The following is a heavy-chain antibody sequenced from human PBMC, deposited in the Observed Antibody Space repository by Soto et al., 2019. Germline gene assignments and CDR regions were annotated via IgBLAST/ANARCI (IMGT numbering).Heavy chain of an antibody. CDR3: ARGDCSGGSCYSVDI. Sequence: GTLCLTCEVSGGSISICSRWSWVRQPPGKGLEWIGEIYHSGSTNYNPSLKSRVTISVDKSKNQFSLKLSSVTAADTAVYYCARGDCSGGSCYSVDIWGQGTMVT. V-gene: IGHV4-4*02. D-gene: IGHD2-15*01. CDR2: IYHSGST. CDR1: GGSISICSR. J-gene: IGHJ3*02.